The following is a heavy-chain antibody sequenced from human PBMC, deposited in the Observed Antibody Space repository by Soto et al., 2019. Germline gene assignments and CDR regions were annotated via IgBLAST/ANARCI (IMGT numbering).Heavy chain of an antibody. V-gene: IGHV5-51*01. CDR2: IYPGDSDT. CDR3: ARLIAAGTYGYYYYGMDV. Sequence: PGESLKISCKGSGYSFTSYWIGWVRQMPGKGLEWMGIIYPGDSDTRYSPSFQGQVTISADKSISTAYLQWSSLKASDTAMYYCARLIAAGTYGYYYYGMDVWGQGTTVTVSS. CDR1: GYSFTSYW. J-gene: IGHJ6*02. D-gene: IGHD6-13*01.